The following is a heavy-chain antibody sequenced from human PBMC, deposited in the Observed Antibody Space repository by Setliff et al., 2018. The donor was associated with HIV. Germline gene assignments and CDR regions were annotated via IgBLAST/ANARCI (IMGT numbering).Heavy chain of an antibody. CDR2: IYPGDSEI. CDR1: GYSFTSYW. D-gene: IGHD2-2*01. CDR3: AREWCDCSSNTCYGTDY. J-gene: IGHJ4*01. V-gene: IGHV5-51*01. Sequence: GESLKISCKGSGYSFTSYWIGWVRQMACKGLEWVGIIYPGDSEIRYSPSFQGQVTISVDNSTSTAYLQLSSLTASDTAIYYCAREWCDCSSNTCYGTDYWGHGTLVTVSS.